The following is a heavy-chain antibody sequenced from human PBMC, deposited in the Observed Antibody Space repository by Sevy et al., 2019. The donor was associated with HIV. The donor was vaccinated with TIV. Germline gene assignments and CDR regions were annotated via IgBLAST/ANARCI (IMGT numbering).Heavy chain of an antibody. CDR1: GFTFSSYA. V-gene: IGHV3-23*01. Sequence: GGSLRLSCAASGFTFSSYAMSWVRQAPGKGLEWVSAISGSGGSTYYADSVKGRFTISRDNSKNTLYLQMNSLRAEDTAVYYCAKEYYYDSSGSVGAFHIWGQGTMVTVSS. CDR2: ISGSGGST. D-gene: IGHD3-22*01. J-gene: IGHJ3*02. CDR3: AKEYYYDSSGSVGAFHI.